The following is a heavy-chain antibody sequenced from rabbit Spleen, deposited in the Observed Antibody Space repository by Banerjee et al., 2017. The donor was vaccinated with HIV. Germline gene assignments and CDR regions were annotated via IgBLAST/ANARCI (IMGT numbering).Heavy chain of an antibody. V-gene: IGHV1S40*01. J-gene: IGHJ6*01. D-gene: IGHD4-1*01. CDR1: GFSFSSSYY. CDR3: ARDLDGVIGWNFGW. CDR2: TYVGGGGIS. Sequence: QSLEESGGDLVKPGASLTLTCTASGFSFSSSYYMCWVRQAPGKRPEWIACTYVGGGGISSSASGAKGRFTASKTSSTTVTLQMTSLTAADTATYFCARDLDGVIGWNFGWWGPGTLVTVS.